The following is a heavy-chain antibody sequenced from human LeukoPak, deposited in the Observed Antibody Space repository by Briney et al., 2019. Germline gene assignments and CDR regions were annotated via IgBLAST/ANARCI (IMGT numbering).Heavy chain of an antibody. CDR3: AKEIYGGNSGSDY. V-gene: IGHV3-53*01. J-gene: IGHJ4*02. Sequence: GGSLRLSCAASGFTVSSSYMSWVRQPPGKGLEWVSVIYSGGSTYYADSVKGRFTISRDNSKNTLYLQMNSLRAEDTAVYYCAKEIYGGNSGSDYWGQGTLVTVSS. D-gene: IGHD4-23*01. CDR1: GFTVSSSY. CDR2: IYSGGST.